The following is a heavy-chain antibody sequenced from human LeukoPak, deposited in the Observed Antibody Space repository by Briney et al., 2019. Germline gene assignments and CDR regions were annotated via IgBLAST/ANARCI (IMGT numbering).Heavy chain of an antibody. Sequence: GGSLRLSCAASGFTFSSYSMMWVRQAPGKGLEWVSYISSSSTTIHYADSVKGRFTISRDSSKDTLYLQMNSLRTEDTAVYFCAKDRLEFYGSARYYFDSWGQGSLVTVSS. CDR2: ISSSSTTI. V-gene: IGHV3-48*01. CDR1: GFTFSSYS. D-gene: IGHD3-10*01. J-gene: IGHJ4*02. CDR3: AKDRLEFYGSARYYFDS.